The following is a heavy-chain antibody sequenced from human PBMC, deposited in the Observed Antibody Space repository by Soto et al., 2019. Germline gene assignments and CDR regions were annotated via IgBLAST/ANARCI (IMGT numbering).Heavy chain of an antibody. Sequence: EVQLVESGGGLVQPGRSLRLSCAASGFTFDDYAMHWVRQAPGKGLEWFQGISWNSGSIGYADSVKGRFTISRDNAKNSLYLQMNSLRAEDTALYYCAKDHSLLYYDFWSGTLDYWGQGTLVTVSS. D-gene: IGHD3-3*01. CDR2: ISWNSGSI. CDR1: GFTFDDYA. CDR3: AKDHSLLYYDFWSGTLDY. V-gene: IGHV3-9*01. J-gene: IGHJ4*02.